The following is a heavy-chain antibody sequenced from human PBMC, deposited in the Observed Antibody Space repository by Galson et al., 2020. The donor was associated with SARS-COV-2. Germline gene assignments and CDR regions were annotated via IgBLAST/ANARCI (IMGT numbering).Heavy chain of an antibody. CDR1: GFTFSSYA. Sequence: QLGESLKISCAASGFTFSSYAMHWVRQAPGKGLEWVAVISYDGSNKYYADSVKGRFTISRDNSKNTLYLQMNSLRAEDTAVYYCARDSKAYYYMDVWGKGTTVTVSS. J-gene: IGHJ6*03. V-gene: IGHV3-30*04. CDR3: ARDSKAYYYMDV. CDR2: ISYDGSNK.